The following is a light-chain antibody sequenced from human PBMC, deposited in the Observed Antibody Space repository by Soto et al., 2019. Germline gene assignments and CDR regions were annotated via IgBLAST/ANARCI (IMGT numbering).Light chain of an antibody. CDR1: SSDVGGYNY. CDR3: SSYTSSSTQV. V-gene: IGLV2-14*01. Sequence: QPVLTQPASVSGSPGQSITISCTGTSSDVGGYNYVSWYQQHPGKAPKLIIYEVSNRPSGVSNRFSGSKSGNTASLTISGLKAEDEADYYCSSYTSSSTQVFGGGTKLTVL. CDR2: EVS. J-gene: IGLJ2*01.